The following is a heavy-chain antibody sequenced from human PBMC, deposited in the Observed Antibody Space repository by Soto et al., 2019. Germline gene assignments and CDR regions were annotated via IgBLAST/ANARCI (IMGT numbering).Heavy chain of an antibody. CDR2: IYYSGST. D-gene: IGHD1-7*01. V-gene: IGHV4-39*01. CDR3: ARHTLGWNYDFDY. Sequence: SEALSPTRTVSGGSISSSCYFWGWVRPPPGKGLELIGSIYYSGSTYYNPSLKSRVTISVDTSKNQFSLKLSSVTAADTAVYYCARHTLGWNYDFDYWGQGTLVTVSS. CDR1: GGSISSSCYF. J-gene: IGHJ4*02.